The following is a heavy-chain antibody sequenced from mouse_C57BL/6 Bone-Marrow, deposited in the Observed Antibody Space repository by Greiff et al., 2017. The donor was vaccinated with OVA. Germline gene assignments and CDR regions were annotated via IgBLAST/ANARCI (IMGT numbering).Heavy chain of an antibody. D-gene: IGHD2-5*01. CDR2: ISDGGSYT. Sequence: EVKLMESGGGLVKPGGSLKLSCAASGFTFSSYAMSWVRQTPEKRLEWVATISDGGSYTYYPDNVKGRFTISRDNAKNNLYLQMSHLKSEDTAMYYCARAGTYSNLYYYAMDYWGQGTSVTVSS. CDR3: ARAGTYSNLYYYAMDY. V-gene: IGHV5-4*03. CDR1: GFTFSSYA. J-gene: IGHJ4*01.